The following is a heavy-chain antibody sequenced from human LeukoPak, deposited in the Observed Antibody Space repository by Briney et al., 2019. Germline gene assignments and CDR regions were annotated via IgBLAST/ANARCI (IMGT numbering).Heavy chain of an antibody. CDR2: IYSGGTR. V-gene: IGHV3-66*01. Sequence: PGGSLRLFCAVSGFTVRSNYISWVRQAPGKGLEWVSVIYSGGTRHYGDSVKDRFTISRDNSKNTVYLQMGSLRVEDTAVYYCARGLMWGLESWGQGTLVTVSS. CDR3: ARGLMWGLES. D-gene: IGHD2-8*01. J-gene: IGHJ5*01. CDR1: GFTVRSNY.